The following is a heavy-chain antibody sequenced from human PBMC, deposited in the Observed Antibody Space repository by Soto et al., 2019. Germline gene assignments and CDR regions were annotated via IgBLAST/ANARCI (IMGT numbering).Heavy chain of an antibody. D-gene: IGHD3-16*01. J-gene: IGHJ4*02. CDR3: ARQAKIGDRSQFYFDS. V-gene: IGHV3-30*03. CDR2: ISYNGRNK. Sequence: HWVRQAPGKGLERVAVISYNGRNKHYVDSVRGRFTISRANSQDTLYLQMDSLRPDDTAVYYCARQAKIGDRSQFYFDSWGQGTLVTVSS.